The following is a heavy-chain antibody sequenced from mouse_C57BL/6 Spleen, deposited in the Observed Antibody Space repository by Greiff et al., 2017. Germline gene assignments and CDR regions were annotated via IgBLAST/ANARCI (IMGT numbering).Heavy chain of an antibody. Sequence: QVQLQQPGAELVMPGASVKLSCKASGSTFTSSWMHWVKQRPGQGLEWIGEIDPSDSYTNYNQKFKGKSTLTVAQSSSTAYMQLSSLTSEDSAVDYCARGTITTVVAPWDYWGQGTTLTVSS. V-gene: IGHV1-69*01. CDR3: ARGTITTVVAPWDY. J-gene: IGHJ2*01. D-gene: IGHD1-1*01. CDR1: GSTFTSSW. CDR2: IDPSDSYT.